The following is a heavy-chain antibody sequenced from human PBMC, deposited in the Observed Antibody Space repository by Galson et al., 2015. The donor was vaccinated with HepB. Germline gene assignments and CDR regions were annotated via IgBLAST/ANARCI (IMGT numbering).Heavy chain of an antibody. Sequence: SVKVSCKASGYPFTSYGISWVRQAPGQGLEWLGWISAYNGNTKYAEKFQGRVTMTTDTSTTTAYMELRSPRSDDAAVYYCARVDPGDDAFDIWGQGTMVAVS. V-gene: IGHV1-18*01. CDR1: GYPFTSYG. D-gene: IGHD2-21*01. J-gene: IGHJ3*02. CDR3: ARVDPGDDAFDI. CDR2: ISAYNGNT.